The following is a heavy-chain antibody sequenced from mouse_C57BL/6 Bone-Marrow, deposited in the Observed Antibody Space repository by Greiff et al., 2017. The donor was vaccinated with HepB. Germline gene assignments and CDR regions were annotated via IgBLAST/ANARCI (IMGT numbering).Heavy chain of an antibody. J-gene: IGHJ2*01. CDR2: INPNYGTT. CDR3: ARRGDYGNFFFDY. CDR1: GYSFTDYN. D-gene: IGHD2-1*01. Sequence: SKLQQSGPELVKPGASVKISCKASGYSFTDYNMNWVKQSNGKSLEWIGVINPNYGTTSYNQKFKGKATLTVDQSSSTAYMQLNSLTSEDSAVYYCARRGDYGNFFFDYWGQGTTLTVSS. V-gene: IGHV1-39*01.